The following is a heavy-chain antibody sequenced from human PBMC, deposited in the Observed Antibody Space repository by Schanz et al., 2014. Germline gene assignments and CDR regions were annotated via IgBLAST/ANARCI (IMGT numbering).Heavy chain of an antibody. CDR2: FSLDTDRI. Sequence: EPLVVESGGVLVQPGRSLRLSCAGSGLNFRQYAIHWVRHAPGKGLEWVAGFSLDTDRIDYGDSVKGRFTVSWDNSKTSLYLQMNSLRPEDTALYYCTKDILPGGADVWGQGTTVTVSS. CDR3: TKDILPGGADV. D-gene: IGHD3-3*02. V-gene: IGHV3-9*01. CDR1: GLNFRQYA. J-gene: IGHJ6*02.